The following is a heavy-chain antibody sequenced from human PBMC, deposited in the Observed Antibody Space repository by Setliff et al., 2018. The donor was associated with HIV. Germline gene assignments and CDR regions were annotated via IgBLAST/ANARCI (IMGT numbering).Heavy chain of an antibody. Sequence: PSETLSLTCTVSGGSISSGDYYWSWIRQPPEKGLEWIGYIYHSGSTYYNPSLKSRVTISVDTSKNQFSLKLSSVTAADTAVYYCARVEAKVRGATYGMDVWGHGTTVTVSS. V-gene: IGHV4-30-4*08. CDR2: IYHSGST. CDR3: ARVEAKVRGATYGMDV. J-gene: IGHJ6*02. D-gene: IGHD3-10*01. CDR1: GGSISSGDYY.